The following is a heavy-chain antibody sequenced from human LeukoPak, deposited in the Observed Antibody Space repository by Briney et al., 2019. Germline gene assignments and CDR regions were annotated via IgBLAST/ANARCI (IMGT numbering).Heavy chain of an antibody. CDR3: AISPNYYDSLQY. D-gene: IGHD3-22*01. Sequence: SETLSLTCAVSGGSISSYYWSWIRQPPGKGLEWIGYIYYSGSTNYNPSLKSRVTISVDTSKNQFSLKLSSVTAADTAVYHCAISPNYYDSLQYWGQGTLVTVSS. CDR1: GGSISSYY. J-gene: IGHJ4*02. CDR2: IYYSGST. V-gene: IGHV4-59*01.